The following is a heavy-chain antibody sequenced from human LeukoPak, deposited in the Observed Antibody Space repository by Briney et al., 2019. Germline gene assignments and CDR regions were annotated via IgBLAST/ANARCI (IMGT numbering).Heavy chain of an antibody. V-gene: IGHV1-18*01. D-gene: IGHD4-17*01. Sequence: GASVKVSCKTSGYTFSNYGISWVRQAPGQGLEWMGWITAYNGNRLYAQRFQGRITLTTDTSTSTSYMELRSLEYDDTAIYYCARGSGIGDYFPPDDAFDIWGQGTMVTVSS. CDR1: GYTFSNYG. J-gene: IGHJ3*02. CDR3: ARGSGIGDYFPPDDAFDI. CDR2: ITAYNGNR.